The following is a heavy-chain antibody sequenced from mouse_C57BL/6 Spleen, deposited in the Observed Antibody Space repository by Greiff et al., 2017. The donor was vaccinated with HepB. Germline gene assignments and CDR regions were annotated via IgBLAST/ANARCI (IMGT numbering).Heavy chain of an antibody. CDR2: INPGSGGT. V-gene: IGHV1-54*01. CDR3: ARSDGSSYEFAY. CDR1: GYAFTNYL. Sequence: QVQLQQSGAELVRPGTSVKVSCKASGYAFTNYLIEWVKQRPGQGLEWIGVINPGSGGTNYNEKFKGKATLTADTSSSTAYMQLSSLTSEDSAVYCCARSDGSSYEFAYWGQGTPVTVSA. J-gene: IGHJ3*01. D-gene: IGHD1-1*01.